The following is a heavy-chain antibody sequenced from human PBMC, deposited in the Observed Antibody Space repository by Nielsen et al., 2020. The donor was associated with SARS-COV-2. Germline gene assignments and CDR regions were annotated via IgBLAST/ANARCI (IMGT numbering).Heavy chain of an antibody. V-gene: IGHV4-39*01. D-gene: IGHD6-13*01. Sequence: SETLSLTCTVSGGSISSSSYYWGWIRQPPGKGLEWIGSIYYSGSTYYNPSLKSRVAISVDTSKNQFSLKLSSVTAADTAVYYCARHLIAAAGPGDYWGQGALVTVSS. CDR1: GGSISSSSYY. CDR2: IYYSGST. CDR3: ARHLIAAAGPGDY. J-gene: IGHJ4*02.